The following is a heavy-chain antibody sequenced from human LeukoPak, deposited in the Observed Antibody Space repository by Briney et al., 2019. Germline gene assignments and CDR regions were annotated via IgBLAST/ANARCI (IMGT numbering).Heavy chain of an antibody. Sequence: ASVKVSCKASGYTFTSYYMHWVRQAPGQGLEWMGIINPSGGSTSYAQKFQGRVTMTRDTSTSTVYMELSSLRSEDTAVYYCARDRTIFGVAAPPDYWGQGTLVTASS. V-gene: IGHV1-46*01. CDR1: GYTFTSYY. D-gene: IGHD3-3*01. CDR3: ARDRTIFGVAAPPDY. J-gene: IGHJ4*02. CDR2: INPSGGST.